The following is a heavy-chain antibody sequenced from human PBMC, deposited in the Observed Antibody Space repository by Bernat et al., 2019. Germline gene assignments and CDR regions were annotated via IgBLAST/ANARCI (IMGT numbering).Heavy chain of an antibody. Sequence: QVTLRESGPALVKPTQTLTLTCTFSGFSLSTSGMCVSWIRQPPGKALEWLARIDWDDDKYYSTSLKTRLTISKDTSKNQVVLTMTNMDPVDTATYYCARTGVDTAMEDAFEIWGQGTMVTVSS. V-gene: IGHV2-70*15. J-gene: IGHJ3*02. CDR3: ARTGVDTAMEDAFEI. CDR1: GFSLSTSGMC. D-gene: IGHD5-18*01. CDR2: IDWDDDK.